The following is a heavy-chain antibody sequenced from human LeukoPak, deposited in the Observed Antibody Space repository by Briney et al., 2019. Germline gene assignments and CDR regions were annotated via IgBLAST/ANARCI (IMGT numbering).Heavy chain of an antibody. V-gene: IGHV4-34*01. D-gene: IGHD6-13*01. CDR1: GGSFSGYY. Sequence: SETLSFTCAVYGGSFSGYYWSWIRQPPGKGLEWIGEINHSGSTNYNPSLKSRVTISVDTSKNQFSLKLSSVTAADTAVYYCARGYSSSWKRRIYYYYYGMDVWGQGTTVTVSS. J-gene: IGHJ6*02. CDR3: ARGYSSSWKRRIYYYYYGMDV. CDR2: INHSGST.